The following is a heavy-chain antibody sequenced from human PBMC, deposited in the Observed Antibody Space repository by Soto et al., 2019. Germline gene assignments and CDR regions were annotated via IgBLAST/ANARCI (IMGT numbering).Heavy chain of an antibody. V-gene: IGHV3-23*01. D-gene: IGHD2-2*01. CDR1: GFTFSSYA. Sequence: EVQLLESGGGLVQPGGSLRLSCAASGFTFSSYAMSWVRQAPGKGLEWVSSIGRNDNTYYADSVKGRFTISRDNSKNTLYLQMISLTAEDTAVYYCARASYCSSTSCLEDVWGQGTTVSVSS. CDR2: IGRNDNT. CDR3: ARASYCSSTSCLEDV. J-gene: IGHJ6*02.